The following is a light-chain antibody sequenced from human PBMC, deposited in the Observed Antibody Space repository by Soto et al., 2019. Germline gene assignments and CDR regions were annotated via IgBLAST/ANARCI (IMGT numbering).Light chain of an antibody. J-gene: IGKJ1*01. CDR1: QNISNY. CDR2: DVS. V-gene: IGKV3-11*01. Sequence: KKSVAAVSLKKGTRAPLSGRASQNISNYLIWYQQKPGQAPRLLIYDVSNRATGIPARFSGSGSGTDFSLTISSLEPEDFAVYYCQQRSHWPRTLGLGTRWIS. CDR3: QQRSHWPRT.